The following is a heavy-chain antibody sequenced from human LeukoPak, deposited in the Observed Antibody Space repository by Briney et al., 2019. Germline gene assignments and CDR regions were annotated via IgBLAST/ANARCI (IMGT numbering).Heavy chain of an antibody. CDR2: IYYSGST. CDR3: ARLSGATAVGDY. CDR1: GGSISSSSYY. Sequence: SETLSLTCTVSGGSISSSSYYWGWIPQPPGKGLEWIGSIYYSGSTYYNPSLKSRVTISVDTSKNQFSLKLSSVTAADTAVYYCARLSGATAVGDYWGQGTLVTVSS. J-gene: IGHJ4*02. D-gene: IGHD4-23*01. V-gene: IGHV4-39*01.